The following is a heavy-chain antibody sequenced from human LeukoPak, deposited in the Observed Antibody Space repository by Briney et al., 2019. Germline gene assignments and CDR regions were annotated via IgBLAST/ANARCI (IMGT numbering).Heavy chain of an antibody. Sequence: PSETLSLTCTVSDGSISSISYYWGWIRQPPGKGLEWIGSIYYSGSTNYNPSLKSRVTISVDTSKNQFSLKLSSVTAADTAVYYCARVYYSSSYDYWYFDLWGRGTLVTVSS. CDR2: IYYSGST. V-gene: IGHV4-39*07. D-gene: IGHD6-13*01. CDR3: ARVYYSSSYDYWYFDL. CDR1: DGSISSISYY. J-gene: IGHJ2*01.